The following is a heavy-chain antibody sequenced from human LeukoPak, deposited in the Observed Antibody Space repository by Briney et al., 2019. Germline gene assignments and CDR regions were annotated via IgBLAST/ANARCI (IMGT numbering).Heavy chain of an antibody. CDR1: GFTFSSYW. J-gene: IGHJ6*03. CDR3: ARPPDNYYYYYMDV. CDR2: IKQDGSEE. V-gene: IGHV3-7*01. Sequence: GGSLRLSCAASGFTFSSYWMSWVRQAPGKGLEWVANIKQDGSEEYYVDPVKGRFTISRDNAKNSLYLQMNSLRAEDTAVYYCARPPDNYYYYYMDVWGKGTTVTVSS.